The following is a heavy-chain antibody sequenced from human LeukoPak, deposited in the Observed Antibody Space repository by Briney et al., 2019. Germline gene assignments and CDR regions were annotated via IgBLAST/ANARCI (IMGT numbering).Heavy chain of an antibody. Sequence: PSETLSLTCTVSGGSISSYYWSWIRQPAGKGLEWIGRIYTSGSTNYNPSLKSRVTMSVDTSKNQFSLKLSSVTAADTAVYYCARYYYGSGSYYFFDYWGQGTLVTVSS. D-gene: IGHD3-10*01. J-gene: IGHJ4*02. CDR2: IYTSGST. CDR1: GGSISSYY. V-gene: IGHV4-4*07. CDR3: ARYYYGSGSYYFFDY.